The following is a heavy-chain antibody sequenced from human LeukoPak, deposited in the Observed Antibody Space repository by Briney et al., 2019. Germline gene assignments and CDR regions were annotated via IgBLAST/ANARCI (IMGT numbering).Heavy chain of an antibody. CDR2: IYYSGST. D-gene: IGHD3-10*01. V-gene: IGHV4-39*01. J-gene: IGHJ4*02. CDR1: GGSISSSSYY. Sequence: SETLSLTCTVSGGSISSSSYYWGWIRQPPGKGLEWIGSIYYSGSTYYNPSLKSRVTISVDTSKNQFSLKLSSVTAADTAVYYCARWGSGSYDDHWGQGTLVTVSS. CDR3: ARWGSGSYDDH.